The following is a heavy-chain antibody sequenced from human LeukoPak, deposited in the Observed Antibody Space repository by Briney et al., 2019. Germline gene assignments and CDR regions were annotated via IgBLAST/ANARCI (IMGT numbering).Heavy chain of an antibody. Sequence: PSETLSLTCAVYGGSFSGYQWSWIRQSPGKGLEWIGEINDSGTTTYNPALKTRVTMSVDTPKNQFSLRLNSVTAADTAVYYCARIYGDYILYWGQGTLLTVSS. CDR3: ARIYGDYILY. CDR1: GGSFSGYQ. V-gene: IGHV4-34*01. D-gene: IGHD4-17*01. CDR2: INDSGTT. J-gene: IGHJ4*02.